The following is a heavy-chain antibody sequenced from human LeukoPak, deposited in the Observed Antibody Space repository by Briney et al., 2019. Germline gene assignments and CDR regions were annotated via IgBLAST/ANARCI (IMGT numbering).Heavy chain of an antibody. J-gene: IGHJ4*02. D-gene: IGHD2-15*01. CDR3: VSSYCSGGSCYSASGY. V-gene: IGHV3-74*01. CDR2: INNDGSST. Sequence: GGSLRLSCAASGFTFSSYWMHWVRQAPGKGLVCVSRINNDGSSTSYADSVKGRFTISRDNAKNTLYLQMNSLRAEDTAVYYCVSSYCSGGSCYSASGYWGQGTLVTVSS. CDR1: GFTFSSYW.